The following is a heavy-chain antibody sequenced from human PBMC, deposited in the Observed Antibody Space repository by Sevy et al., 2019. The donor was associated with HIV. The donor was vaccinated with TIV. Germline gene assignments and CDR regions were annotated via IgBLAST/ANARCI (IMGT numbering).Heavy chain of an antibody. V-gene: IGHV3-23*01. Sequence: GGSLRLSCAAFGFIFSNYGMHWVRQAPGKGLEWVAGISGRDAGTFFANSVKGRFTISRDNSKNILYLQMNSLRAEDTAVYFCAKDIAVVIGEAFDIWGQGTMVTVSS. J-gene: IGHJ3*02. D-gene: IGHD2-21*01. CDR3: AKDIAVVIGEAFDI. CDR1: GFIFSNYG. CDR2: ISGRDAGT.